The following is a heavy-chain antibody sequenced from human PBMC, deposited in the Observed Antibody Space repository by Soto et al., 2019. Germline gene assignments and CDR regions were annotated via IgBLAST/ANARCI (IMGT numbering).Heavy chain of an antibody. V-gene: IGHV1-18*01. CDR3: EREVGYCSSTSCLNWFDP. CDR1: GYTFTSYG. CDR2: ISAYNGNT. J-gene: IGHJ5*02. Sequence: ASVKVSCKASGYTFTSYGISWVRQAPGQGLEWMGWISAYNGNTNYAQKLQGRVTMTTDTSTSTAYMELRSLRSDDTAVYYCEREVGYCSSTSCLNWFDPWGQGTLVTVSS. D-gene: IGHD2-2*01.